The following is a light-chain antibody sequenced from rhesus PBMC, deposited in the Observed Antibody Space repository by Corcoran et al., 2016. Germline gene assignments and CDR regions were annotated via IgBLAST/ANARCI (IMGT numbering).Light chain of an antibody. J-gene: IGKJ3*01. CDR1: QGISSY. Sequence: DIQLTQSPSSLSASVGDRVTITCRASQGISSYLAWYPQTSGKAPKLLIYDASNLQSGVPSRFRGSGSGTEVTLTISSLQPEDFATYYCQQRNSYPFTFGPGTKLDIK. CDR3: QQRNSYPFT. V-gene: IGKV1-38*01. CDR2: DAS.